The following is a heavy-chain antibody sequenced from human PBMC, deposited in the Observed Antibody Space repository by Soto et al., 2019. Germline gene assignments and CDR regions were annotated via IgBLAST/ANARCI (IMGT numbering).Heavy chain of an antibody. CDR2: IYYSGST. D-gene: IGHD2-21*01. Sequence: QVQLQESGPGLVKPSWTLSLTCAVSGGPISSGDWCWSWFRKSPGNGMEWIGEIYYSGSTTNHTSLKSRVTMSSDKSENPFSLRLSSVNAADTAVSYGGRLGCVSIFASLDYWGQGTLVTVSS. V-gene: IGHV4-4*02. CDR3: GRLGCVSIFASLDY. CDR1: GGPISSGDW. J-gene: IGHJ4*02.